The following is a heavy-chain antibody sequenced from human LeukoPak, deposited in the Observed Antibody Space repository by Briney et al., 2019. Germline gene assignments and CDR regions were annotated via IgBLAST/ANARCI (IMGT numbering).Heavy chain of an antibody. D-gene: IGHD3-22*01. Sequence: PGGSLRLSCAASGFTFSSYAMSWVRQAPGKGLEWVSAISGSGGSTYYADSVKGRFTISRDNSKSTLYLQMNSLRAEDTAVYYCASHSSGYYYGPSYWGQGTLVTVSS. CDR2: ISGSGGST. J-gene: IGHJ4*02. CDR3: ASHSSGYYYGPSY. CDR1: GFTFSSYA. V-gene: IGHV3-23*01.